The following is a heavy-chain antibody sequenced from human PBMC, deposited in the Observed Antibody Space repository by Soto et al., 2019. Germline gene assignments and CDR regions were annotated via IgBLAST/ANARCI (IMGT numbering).Heavy chain of an antibody. CDR1: GFTFSSYW. CDR2: IKQDGSEK. V-gene: IGHV3-7*01. Sequence: GALRLSCAASGFTFSSYWMYWVRQAPGKGLEWVANIKQDGSEKYYVDSVKGRFTISRDNAKNSLYLQMNSLRAEDTALYYCARDAPGGYYNYWGQGTLVTVSS. CDR3: ARDAPGGYYNY. J-gene: IGHJ4*02. D-gene: IGHD2-15*01.